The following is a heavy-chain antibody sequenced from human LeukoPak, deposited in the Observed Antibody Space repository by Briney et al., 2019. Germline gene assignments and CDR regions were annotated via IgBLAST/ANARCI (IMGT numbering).Heavy chain of an antibody. D-gene: IGHD3-3*01. J-gene: IGHJ4*02. CDR2: ISSSSSYI. CDR1: GFTFSSYS. Sequence: PGGSLRLSCAASGFTFSSYSMNWVRQAPGKGLEWVSSISSSSSYIYYADSVKGRFTISRDNAKNSLYLQMNSLRAEDTAVYYCARGSHHYDFWSGPMAYWGQGTLVTVSS. V-gene: IGHV3-21*01. CDR3: ARGSHHYDFWSGPMAY.